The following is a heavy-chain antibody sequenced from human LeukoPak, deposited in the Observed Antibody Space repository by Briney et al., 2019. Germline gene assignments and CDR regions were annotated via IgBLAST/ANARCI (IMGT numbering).Heavy chain of an antibody. CDR2: IRYDGNNK. V-gene: IGHV3-30*02. D-gene: IGHD2-21*01. CDR1: GFTFSSYA. Sequence: GGSLRLSCAASGFTFSSYAMSWVRQTPGKGLEWVAAIRYDGNNKYYADSVKGRFTISRDNSKNTLYLEMNSLRVEDTAVYYCAKPAFCGGDCFLFGFDYWGQGTLVTVSS. CDR3: AKPAFCGGDCFLFGFDY. J-gene: IGHJ4*02.